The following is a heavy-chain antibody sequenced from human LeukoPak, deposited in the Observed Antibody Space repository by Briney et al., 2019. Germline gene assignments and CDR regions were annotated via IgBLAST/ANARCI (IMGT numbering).Heavy chain of an antibody. CDR2: IRVSGRTT. D-gene: IGHD4-17*01. J-gene: IGHJ4*02. Sequence: GGSLRLSCAASGFTFSGYAMSWVRQAPGKGLEWVSGIRVSGRTTDYADSVKGRFTISRDNSKNTLDLQMNSLRAEDTAVYYCAKSAASATTFLDYWGQGTLVTVSS. CDR1: GFTFSGYA. CDR3: AKSAASATTFLDY. V-gene: IGHV3-23*01.